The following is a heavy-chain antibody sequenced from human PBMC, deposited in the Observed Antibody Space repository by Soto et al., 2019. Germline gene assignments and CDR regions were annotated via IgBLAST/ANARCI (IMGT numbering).Heavy chain of an antibody. J-gene: IGHJ4*02. CDR1: VSTFANYG. D-gene: IGHD5-12*01. CDR2: VFPNSGAA. Sequence: GASVKVSCKASVSTFANYGISWVRQAPGQGLEWVGWVFPNSGAANYAQKFQDRVTMTTDTSTNTAYLELRSLRSDDTAVFYCAREKGQMAKDTFDYWGQGTPVTVSS. CDR3: AREKGQMAKDTFDY. V-gene: IGHV1-18*01.